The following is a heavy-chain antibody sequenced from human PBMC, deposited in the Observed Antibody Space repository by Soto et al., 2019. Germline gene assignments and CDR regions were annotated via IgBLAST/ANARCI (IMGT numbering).Heavy chain of an antibody. Sequence: GGSLRLSCAASGFTFSSYGMHWVRQAPGKGLEWVAVISYDGSNKYYADSVKGRFTISRDNSKNTLYLQMNSLRAEDTAVYYCAKLFPLKIPIAVAGNAEYFQHWGQGTLVTVSS. CDR2: ISYDGSNK. CDR3: AKLFPLKIPIAVAGNAEYFQH. V-gene: IGHV3-30*18. D-gene: IGHD6-19*01. CDR1: GFTFSSYG. J-gene: IGHJ1*01.